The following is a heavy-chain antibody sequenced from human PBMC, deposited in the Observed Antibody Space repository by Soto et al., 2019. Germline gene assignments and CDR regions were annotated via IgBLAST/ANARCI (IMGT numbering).Heavy chain of an antibody. D-gene: IGHD1-26*01. J-gene: IGHJ4*02. CDR2: INHSGSS. V-gene: IGHV4-34*01. CDR3: TRGLFSGSSYSGSWYYFDS. CDR1: GGSFSGYY. Sequence: LSLTCAVYGGSFSGYYWTWIRQTPGKGLQWIGQINHSGSSIYNPSLKNRVTISTMSNNKFSLELSSVTAADTAVYYCTRGLFSGSSYSGSWYYFDSWGQGTMVTVSS.